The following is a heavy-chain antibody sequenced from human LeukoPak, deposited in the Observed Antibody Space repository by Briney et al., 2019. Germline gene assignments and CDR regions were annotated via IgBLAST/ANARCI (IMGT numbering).Heavy chain of an antibody. V-gene: IGHV1-2*02. CDR3: ARSRRSDSSSWYRGSWFDP. CDR2: INPNSGGT. CDR1: GYTFTGYY. Sequence: GASVKVSCKASGYTFTGYYMHWVQQAPGQGLEWMGWINPNSGGTNYAQKFQGRVTMTRDTSISTAYMELSRLRSDDTAVYYCARSRRSDSSSWYRGSWFDPWGQGTLVTVSS. J-gene: IGHJ5*02. D-gene: IGHD6-13*01.